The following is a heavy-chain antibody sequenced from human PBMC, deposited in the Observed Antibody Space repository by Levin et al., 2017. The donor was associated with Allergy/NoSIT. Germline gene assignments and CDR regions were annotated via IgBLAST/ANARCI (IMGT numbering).Heavy chain of an antibody. D-gene: IGHD6-13*01. Sequence: PGGSLRLSCKASGYTFTGYYIHWVRQAPGQGLEWMGWINPNSGGTNYAQKFQGRVTMTRDTSISTAYMELNRLRSDDTAVYYCARDAEPIAAAGTFGNYWGQGTLVTVSS. CDR2: INPNSGGT. J-gene: IGHJ4*02. CDR3: ARDAEPIAAAGTFGNY. V-gene: IGHV1-2*02. CDR1: GYTFTGYY.